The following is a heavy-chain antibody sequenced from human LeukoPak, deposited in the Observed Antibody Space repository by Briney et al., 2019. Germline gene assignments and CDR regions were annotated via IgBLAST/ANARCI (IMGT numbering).Heavy chain of an antibody. J-gene: IGHJ6*02. V-gene: IGHV4-34*01. Sequence: SETLSLTCGIYGGSFSDYYWSWIRQPPGKGLEWIGEINHSGSTNYNPSLKSRVTISVDTSKNQFSLKLSSVTAADTAVYYCAREGAIFGVVISPHGMDVWGQGTTVTVSS. CDR2: INHSGST. CDR3: AREGAIFGVVISPHGMDV. CDR1: GGSFSDYY. D-gene: IGHD3-3*01.